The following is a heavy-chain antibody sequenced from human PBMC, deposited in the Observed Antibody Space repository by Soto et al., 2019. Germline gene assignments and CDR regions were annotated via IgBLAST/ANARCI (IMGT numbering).Heavy chain of an antibody. D-gene: IGHD5-12*01. V-gene: IGHV3-30-3*01. Sequence: QVQLVESVGGVVQPGRSLRLSCVASGLTFSSYAMHWVRQAPGKGLEWVAVISYDGTNKYYADSVKGRFTISRDNSKNTLYLQMDSLTPDDSAVYYCARDKVLGYEGPCVYWGQGTLVTVSS. J-gene: IGHJ4*02. CDR1: GLTFSSYA. CDR2: ISYDGTNK. CDR3: ARDKVLGYEGPCVY.